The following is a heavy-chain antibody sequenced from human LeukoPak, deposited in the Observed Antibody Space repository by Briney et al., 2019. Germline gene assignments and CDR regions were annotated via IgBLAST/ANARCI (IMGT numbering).Heavy chain of an antibody. Sequence: GGSLRLSCAASGFSFSSYGMHWVRQAPGKGLEWVAFIRYDGSNKYYADSVRGRFTISRDNSKNTLYLQMNSLRAEDTAIYYCAKSGLNRFDYWGQGTLVTVSS. CDR1: GFSFSSYG. D-gene: IGHD2-15*01. CDR3: AKSGLNRFDY. V-gene: IGHV3-30*02. CDR2: IRYDGSNK. J-gene: IGHJ4*02.